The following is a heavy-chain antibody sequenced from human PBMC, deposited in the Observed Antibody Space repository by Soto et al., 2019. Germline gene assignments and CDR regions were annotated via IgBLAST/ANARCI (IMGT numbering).Heavy chain of an antibody. Sequence: PGGSLRLSCATSGFTFSSYAMSWVRQAPGKGLDWVSAISGSGDTTYYADSVKVRFVISRDNSKKTVYLQTNSLRAEDTVVYYCAKMVHGGYVSYFDSWGQGTPVTVSS. CDR1: GFTFSSYA. D-gene: IGHD5-12*01. V-gene: IGHV3-23*01. J-gene: IGHJ4*02. CDR2: ISGSGDTT. CDR3: AKMVHGGYVSYFDS.